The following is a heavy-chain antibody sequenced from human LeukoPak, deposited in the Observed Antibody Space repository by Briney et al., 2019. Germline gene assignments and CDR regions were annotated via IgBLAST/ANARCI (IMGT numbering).Heavy chain of an antibody. V-gene: IGHV1-2*02. CDR2: INPNSGDT. CDR3: AVNYVYGDHAHRNRGAYYYMDV. D-gene: IGHD4/OR15-4a*01. J-gene: IGHJ6*03. Sequence: ASVKVSCKASGYTFTGYHMHWVRQAPGQGLEWMGWINPNSGDTNYAQKFQGRVTMTRDTSISTAYMELSWLRSDDTAVYYCAVNYVYGDHAHRNRGAYYYMDVWGKGTTVTVSS. CDR1: GYTFTGYH.